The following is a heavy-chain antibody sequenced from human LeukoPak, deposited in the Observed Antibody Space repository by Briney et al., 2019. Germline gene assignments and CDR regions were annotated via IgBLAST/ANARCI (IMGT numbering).Heavy chain of an antibody. V-gene: IGHV3-23*01. D-gene: IGHD5-12*01. Sequence: GGSLRLSCAASGFTFSSYAMSWVRQAPGKGLEWVSAISGSGGSTYYADSVKGRFTISRDNSKNTLYLQMNSLRAEDTAVYYCARRRGYSGFGFDYWGQGTLVTVSS. CDR2: ISGSGGST. CDR3: ARRRGYSGFGFDY. CDR1: GFTFSSYA. J-gene: IGHJ4*02.